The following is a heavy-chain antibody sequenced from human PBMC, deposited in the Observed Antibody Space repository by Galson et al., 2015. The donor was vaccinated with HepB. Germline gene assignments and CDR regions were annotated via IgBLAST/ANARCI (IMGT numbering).Heavy chain of an antibody. D-gene: IGHD3-16*02. CDR2: IYSGGES. CDR1: GFSVSTNY. J-gene: IGHJ4*02. Sequence: SLRLSCAVSGFSVSTNYMTWVRQAPGKGLQWVSAIYSGGESYYADSVKGRVAISRDKSKNTLYLQMNSLRADDTAVYYCARDRYLDHWGQGSLVTVSS. CDR3: ARDRYLDH. V-gene: IGHV3-53*01.